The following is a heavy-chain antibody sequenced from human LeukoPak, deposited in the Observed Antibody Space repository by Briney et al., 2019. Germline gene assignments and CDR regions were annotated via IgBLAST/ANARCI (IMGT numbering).Heavy chain of an antibody. D-gene: IGHD1-26*01. J-gene: IGHJ4*02. Sequence: GGSLRHSCTTSGFTFGDHGVSWFRQAPGKGPEWISFIKTKTYGGTTEYAASVKGRFTISRDDSTGIAYLQMDSLKPEDTAVYYCSRGVIVGAAYFDYWGQGTLVTVSS. CDR3: SRGVIVGAAYFDY. CDR1: GFTFGDHG. CDR2: IKTKTYGGTT. V-gene: IGHV3-49*03.